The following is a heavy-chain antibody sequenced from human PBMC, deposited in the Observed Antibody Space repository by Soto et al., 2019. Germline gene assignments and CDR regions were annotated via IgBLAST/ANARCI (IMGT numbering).Heavy chain of an antibody. D-gene: IGHD2-21*02. V-gene: IGHV1-3*05. J-gene: IGHJ4*02. CDR3: AGSFVVVTALDY. Sequence: QVQLVQSGAEEKKPGASVKVSCKASGYTFTSYAMHWVRQAPGQRLGWMGWINAGNGNTKYSQKFQGRVTITRDTSASTAYMELSSLRSEDTAVYYCAGSFVVVTALDYWGQGTLVTVSS. CDR2: INAGNGNT. CDR1: GYTFTSYA.